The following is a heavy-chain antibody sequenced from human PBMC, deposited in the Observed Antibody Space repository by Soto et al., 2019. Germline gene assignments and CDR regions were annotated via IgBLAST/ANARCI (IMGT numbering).Heavy chain of an antibody. J-gene: IGHJ6*02. CDR2: ISGSGGST. CDR3: AKDMASSGNQNYYYGMDV. D-gene: IGHD6-19*01. Sequence: EVQLLESGGGLVQPGGSLRLSCAASGFTFSSYAMSWVRQAPGKGLEWVSAISGSGGSTYYADSVKGRFTISRDNSKNTLYLQMNSLRAEDTAVYYCAKDMASSGNQNYYYGMDVWGQGTTVTVSS. V-gene: IGHV3-23*01. CDR1: GFTFSSYA.